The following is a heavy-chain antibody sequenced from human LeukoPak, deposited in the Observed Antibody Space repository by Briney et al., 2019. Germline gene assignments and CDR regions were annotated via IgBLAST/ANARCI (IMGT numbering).Heavy chain of an antibody. V-gene: IGHV3-23*01. CDR3: ASPVALQRYDVRGQPNIFDY. Sequence: QPGGSLRLSCAGSGFPFSIHGMNWVRQAPGKGLEWVSGISPGGGPTYYADSVKGRFTISRDNSKNTLYLQMNSLRAEDTAVYYCASPVALQRYDVRGQPNIFDYWGQGTLVTVSS. CDR1: GFPFSIHG. J-gene: IGHJ4*02. CDR2: ISPGGGPT. D-gene: IGHD3-9*01.